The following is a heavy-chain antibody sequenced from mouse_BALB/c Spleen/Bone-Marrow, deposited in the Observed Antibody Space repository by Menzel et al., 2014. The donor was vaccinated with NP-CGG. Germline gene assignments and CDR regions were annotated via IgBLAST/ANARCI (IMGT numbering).Heavy chain of an antibody. D-gene: IGHD2-3*01. CDR3: ARRRDGPYAMDY. CDR1: FSSYG. Sequence: FSSYGMSWVRQTPDKRLEWVATINNGSSYTFYPDSVKGRFTISRDNAKNTLYLQMSSLKSEDTAMYYCARRRDGPYAMDYWGQGTSVTVSS. J-gene: IGHJ4*01. V-gene: IGHV5-6*01. CDR2: INNGSSYT.